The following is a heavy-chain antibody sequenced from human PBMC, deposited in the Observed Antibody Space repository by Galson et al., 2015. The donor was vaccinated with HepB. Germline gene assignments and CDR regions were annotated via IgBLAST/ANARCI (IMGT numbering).Heavy chain of an antibody. CDR3: ARRSGSGLYCFDP. CDR1: GYSFTDFH. Sequence: SVKVSCKASGYSFTDFHMRWVRQAPGQGLEWMGWISPYTGGTKYAQKFQGRVTLTRDTSISAAYMEVTSLTSDDTAVYFCARRSGSGLYCFDPWGQGTLVTVSS. CDR2: ISPYTGGT. V-gene: IGHV1-2*02. J-gene: IGHJ5*02. D-gene: IGHD3-3*01.